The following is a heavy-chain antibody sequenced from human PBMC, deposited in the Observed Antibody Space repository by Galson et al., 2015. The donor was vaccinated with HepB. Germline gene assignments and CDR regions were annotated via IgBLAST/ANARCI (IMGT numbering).Heavy chain of an antibody. CDR1: GFTFSTNA. CDR3: ASNRVGAIFDY. J-gene: IGHJ4*02. V-gene: IGHV3-23*01. D-gene: IGHD1-26*01. CDR2: ISGSGGNT. Sequence: SLRLSCAASGFTFSTNAMSWVRQSPGKGLEWVSTISGSGGNTYYADSVRGRFTISRDNSRKTVYLQMNSLRVDDTAVYYCASNRVGAIFDYWGQGALVAVSS.